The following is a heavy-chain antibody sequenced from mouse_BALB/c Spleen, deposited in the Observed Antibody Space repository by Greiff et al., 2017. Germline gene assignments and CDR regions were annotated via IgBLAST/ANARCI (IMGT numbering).Heavy chain of an antibody. CDR3: ARDYGAMDY. Sequence: EVQVVESGGGLVQPGGSLKLSCAASGFTFSSYGMSWVRQTPDKRLELVATINSNGGSTYYPDSVKGRFTISRDNAKNTLYLQMSSLKSEDTAMYYCARDYGAMDYWGQGTSVTVSS. J-gene: IGHJ4*01. V-gene: IGHV5-6-3*01. CDR1: GFTFSSYG. CDR2: INSNGGST. D-gene: IGHD1-1*01.